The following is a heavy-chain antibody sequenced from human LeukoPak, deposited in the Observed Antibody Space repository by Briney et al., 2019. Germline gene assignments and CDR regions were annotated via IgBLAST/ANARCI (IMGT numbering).Heavy chain of an antibody. CDR3: AHSGTVTTPHDAFDI. CDR1: RFSLSSSRVR. D-gene: IGHD4-17*01. Sequence: SRPTPVTPTPTLTLTCTFSRFSLSSSRVRVGWIRQPPGKALEWLALSLWNDDERYSPSLKSRLAIPKDSSKNQVVLTMTNMDPVDTATYYCAHSGTVTTPHDAFDIWGQGTMVTVSS. J-gene: IGHJ3*02. CDR2: SLWNDDE. V-gene: IGHV2-5*01.